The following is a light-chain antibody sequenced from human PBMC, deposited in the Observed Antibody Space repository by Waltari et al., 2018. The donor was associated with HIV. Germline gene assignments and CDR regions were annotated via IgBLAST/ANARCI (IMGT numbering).Light chain of an antibody. Sequence: QSVLTQPPSVSGAPGQRLTISCTGSSSNLGAGFDVHWYQHLPGQAPKVLIYGNTNRPSGVPDRFSGSKSGTSASLAITGLQADDEGDYYCQSYDSSLRGHVFGSGTKVAV. CDR2: GNT. J-gene: IGLJ1*01. V-gene: IGLV1-40*01. CDR3: QSYDSSLRGHV. CDR1: SSNLGAGFD.